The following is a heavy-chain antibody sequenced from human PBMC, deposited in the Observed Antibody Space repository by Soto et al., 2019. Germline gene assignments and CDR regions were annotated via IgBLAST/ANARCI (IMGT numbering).Heavy chain of an antibody. D-gene: IGHD2-21*02. CDR3: ARDHLILPAHDFFYGSDV. CDR2: IPQDGVDG. CDR1: GFIFSMYS. V-gene: IGHV3-7*03. Sequence: GGSLRLSCEVSGFIFSMYSMSWVRQTPGKGLEWVAKIPQDGVDGHYADAVKGRFTNSRDNGKNSLYLQMNNLRAEDTAVYYCARDHLILPAHDFFYGSDVWGRGATVTVSS. J-gene: IGHJ6*02.